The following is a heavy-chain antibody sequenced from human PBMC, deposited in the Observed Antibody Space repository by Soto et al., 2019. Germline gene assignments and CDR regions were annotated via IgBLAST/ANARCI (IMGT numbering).Heavy chain of an antibody. CDR2: INHSGST. CDR1: GGSFSGYY. J-gene: IGHJ4*02. D-gene: IGHD3-10*01. CDR3: ARGSRTRGGYGSGSYFHPRGPFDY. Sequence: SETLSLTCAVYGGSFSGYYWSWIRQPPGKGLEWIGEINHSGSTNYNPSLKSRVTISVDTSKNQFSLKLSSVTAADTAVYYCARGSRTRGGYGSGSYFHPRGPFDYWGQGTLVTVSS. V-gene: IGHV4-34*01.